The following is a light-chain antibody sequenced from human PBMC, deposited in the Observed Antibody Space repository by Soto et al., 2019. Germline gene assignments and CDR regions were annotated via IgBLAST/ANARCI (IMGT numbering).Light chain of an antibody. V-gene: IGLV1-40*01. Sequence: QSVLTQPPSVSGAPGQRVTISCTGSSSNIGAGYDVHWYQQLPGTAPKLLNYDNSNRPSGVPDRFSGSKSGTSASLAITGLQAADATDYYCQPYDLDLSGLWVFGTGTKVSDL. CDR3: QPYDLDLSGLWV. J-gene: IGLJ1*01. CDR1: SSNIGAGYD. CDR2: DNS.